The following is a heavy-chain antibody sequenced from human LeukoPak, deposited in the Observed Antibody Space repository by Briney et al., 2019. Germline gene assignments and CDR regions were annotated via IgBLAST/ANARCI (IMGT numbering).Heavy chain of an antibody. V-gene: IGHV1-69*01. D-gene: IGHD3-10*01. CDR3: ARDGYGSGTYFDY. Sequence: SVKVSCKASGGTFSSYAISWVRQAPGQGLEWMGGIIPIFGTANYAQKFQGRATITADESTSTAYMELSSLRSEDTAVYYCARDGYGSGTYFDYWGQGTLVTVSS. J-gene: IGHJ4*02. CDR2: IIPIFGTA. CDR1: GGTFSSYA.